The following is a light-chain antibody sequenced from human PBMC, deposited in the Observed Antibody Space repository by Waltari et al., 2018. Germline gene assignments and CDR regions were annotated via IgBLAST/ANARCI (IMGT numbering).Light chain of an antibody. CDR2: LGS. CDR3: MQALQIRT. V-gene: IGKV2-28*01. Sequence: DIVMTQSPLSLPVTPGEPASISCRSSQSLLHSNGYNYLDWYLQKPGQSPQLLIYLGSNRDSGVPDRFSGSGSGTDFTLKISRVEAEDVGVYYCMQALQIRTFGQGTKVEIK. J-gene: IGKJ1*01. CDR1: QSLLHSNGYNY.